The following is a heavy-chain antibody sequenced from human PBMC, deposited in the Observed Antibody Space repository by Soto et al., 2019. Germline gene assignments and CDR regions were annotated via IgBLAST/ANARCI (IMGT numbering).Heavy chain of an antibody. V-gene: IGHV6-1*01. J-gene: IGHJ6*02. CDR3: ARVKGGSSPGDYYYYYGMDV. CDR1: GDSVSSNSAA. D-gene: IGHD6-6*01. Sequence: PSQTLSLTCAISGDSVSSNSAAWNWIRQSPSRGLEWLGRTYYRSKWYNDYAVSVKSRITINPDTSKNQFSLQLNSVTPEDTAVYYFARVKGGSSPGDYYYYYGMDVWGQGTTVTVSS. CDR2: TYYRSKWYN.